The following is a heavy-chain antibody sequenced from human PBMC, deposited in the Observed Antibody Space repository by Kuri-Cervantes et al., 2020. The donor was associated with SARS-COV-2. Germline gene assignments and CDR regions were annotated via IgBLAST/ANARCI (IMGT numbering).Heavy chain of an antibody. J-gene: IGHJ4*02. V-gene: IGHV3-9*01. CDR3: ARGGSYYQAFDY. CDR2: ISWNSGSI. Sequence: SLKISCAASGFTFSSYAMHWVRQAPGKGLEWVSGISWNSGSIGYADSVKGRFTISRDNAKNSLYLQMNSLRAEDTAVYYCARGGSYYQAFDYWGQGTLVTVSS. CDR1: GFTFSSYA. D-gene: IGHD1-26*01.